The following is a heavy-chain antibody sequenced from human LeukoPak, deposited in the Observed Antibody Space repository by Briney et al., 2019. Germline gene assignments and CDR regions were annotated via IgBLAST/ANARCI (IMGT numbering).Heavy chain of an antibody. D-gene: IGHD2-2*01. V-gene: IGHV3-30*03. Sequence: GGSLRLSCAASGFTFDDYGMSWVRQAPGKGLEWVAVISYDESNKYYADSVKGRFTISRDNSKNTLYLQMNSLRPEDTAVYYCARATEDCSSTSCYQYWFDPWGQGTLVTVSS. CDR1: GFTFDDYG. J-gene: IGHJ5*02. CDR3: ARATEDCSSTSCYQYWFDP. CDR2: ISYDESNK.